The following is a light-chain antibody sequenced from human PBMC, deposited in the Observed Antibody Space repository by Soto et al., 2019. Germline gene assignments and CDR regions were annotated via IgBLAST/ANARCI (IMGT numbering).Light chain of an antibody. V-gene: IGLV2-8*01. J-gene: IGLJ3*02. CDR2: EVS. CDR3: SSYAGSNKLV. CDR1: SSDVGGYNY. Sequence: QSALTQPPSASGSPGQSVTISCTGTSSDVGGYNYVSWYQQHPGKAPKLMIYEVSERPSGVPDRFSGSKSGNTASLPVSGLQGEDEADYYGSSYAGSNKLVFGGGTKLTVL.